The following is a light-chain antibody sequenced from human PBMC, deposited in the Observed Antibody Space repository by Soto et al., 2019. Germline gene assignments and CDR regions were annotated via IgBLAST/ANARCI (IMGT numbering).Light chain of an antibody. CDR1: SSDVGSYNL. CDR2: EVS. Sequence: QSVLTPPASVSWSPGQSITISCTGTSSDVGSYNLVSWYQQHPGKAPKLMIYEVSKRPSGVSNRFSGSKSGNTASLTISGLQAEDEADYYCCSYAGSSTLVFGTGTKVTVL. CDR3: CSYAGSSTLV. V-gene: IGLV2-23*02. J-gene: IGLJ1*01.